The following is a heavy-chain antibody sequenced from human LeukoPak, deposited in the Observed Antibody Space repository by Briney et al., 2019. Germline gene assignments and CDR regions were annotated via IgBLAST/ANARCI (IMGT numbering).Heavy chain of an antibody. V-gene: IGHV3-30*04. D-gene: IGHD2-15*01. CDR3: AKDQGIVVVVAARTVQTD. CDR1: GFTFSSYV. CDR2: ISYDGSNK. Sequence: GRSLRLSCAASGFTFSSYVMHWVRQAPGKGLEWVAVISYDGSNKYYADSVKGRFTISRDNSKNTLYLQMNSLRAEDTAVYYCAKDQGIVVVVAARTVQTDWGQGTLVTVSS. J-gene: IGHJ4*02.